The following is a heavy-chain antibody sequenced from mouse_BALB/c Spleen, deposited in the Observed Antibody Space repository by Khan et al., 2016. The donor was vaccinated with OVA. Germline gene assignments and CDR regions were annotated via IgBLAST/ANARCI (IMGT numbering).Heavy chain of an antibody. CDR2: INPSTIYT. J-gene: IGHJ4*01. Sequence: VQLQESGAELAKPGASVKMSCKASGYTFTNYWMHWVKQRPGQGLEWIGYINPSTIYTEYTQKFKDKATLTADKSSSTAYMQLRSLTSEDSAVYYCARRLPPYYYAMDYWGQGTSVTVSS. V-gene: IGHV1-7*01. CDR3: ARRLPPYYYAMDY. CDR1: GYTFTNYW. D-gene: IGHD3-2*02.